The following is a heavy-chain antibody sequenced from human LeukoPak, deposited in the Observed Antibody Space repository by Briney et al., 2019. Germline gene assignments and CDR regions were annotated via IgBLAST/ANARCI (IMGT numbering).Heavy chain of an antibody. CDR3: AAPLRAGYMYGFQS. CDR2: IIPGFGAT. J-gene: IGHJ5*02. D-gene: IGHD5-18*01. Sequence: GASVKVSCKASGGTFSGYAFNWVRQAPGQGLEWMGGIIPGFGATDYAGKFQGRVTITADEFTSTAYIDLTSLRSDDTAIYFCAAPLRAGYMYGFQSWGQGTLVTVSS. CDR1: GGTFSGYA. V-gene: IGHV1-69*13.